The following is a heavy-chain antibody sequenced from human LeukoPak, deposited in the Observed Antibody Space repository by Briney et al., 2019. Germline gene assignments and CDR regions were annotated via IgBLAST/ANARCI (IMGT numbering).Heavy chain of an antibody. CDR3: VREFWYRFDN. D-gene: IGHD6-13*01. Sequence: NPGGSLRLSCAASGFIFGDYYMSWIRQAPGKGLEFVSYISSDGTANYYADSVKGRFTISGDNAQNSVYLEMTNLRAEDTAVYYCVREFWYRFDNWGQGTVVTVSS. CDR2: ISSDGTAN. J-gene: IGHJ4*02. CDR1: GFIFGDYY. V-gene: IGHV3-11*04.